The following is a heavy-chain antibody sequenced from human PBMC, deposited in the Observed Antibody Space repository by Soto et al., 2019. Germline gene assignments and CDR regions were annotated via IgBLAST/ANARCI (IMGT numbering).Heavy chain of an antibody. Sequence: GASVKVSCKASGYTFTSYDISWVRQATGQGLEWMGWMNPNSGNTGYAQKFQGRVTMTRNTSISTAYMELSSLRSEDTAVYYCATRAGYDFWSGYSPHYYFDYWGQGTLVTVSS. V-gene: IGHV1-8*01. CDR1: GYTFTSYD. CDR3: ATRAGYDFWSGYSPHYYFDY. CDR2: MNPNSGNT. D-gene: IGHD3-3*01. J-gene: IGHJ4*02.